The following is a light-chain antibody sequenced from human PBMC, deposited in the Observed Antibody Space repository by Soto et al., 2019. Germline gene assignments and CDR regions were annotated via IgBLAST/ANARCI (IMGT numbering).Light chain of an antibody. CDR2: STA. J-gene: IGKJ4*01. CDR3: QQTYSISS. CDR1: QSISKY. V-gene: IGKV1-39*01. Sequence: IQMPQSPSSLSASVGDRVTLTCRATQSISKYLNWYQQKPGKAPNLLIYSTATLQSGVPSRFSGSGSGTDFTLTITSLQPEDFATYYCQQTYSISSFGGGTKVDI.